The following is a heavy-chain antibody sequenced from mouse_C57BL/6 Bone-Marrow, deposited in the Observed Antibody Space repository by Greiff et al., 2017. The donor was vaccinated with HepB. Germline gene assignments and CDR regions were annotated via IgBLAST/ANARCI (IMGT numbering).Heavy chain of an antibody. CDR2: ISSGSSTI. Sequence: EVNVVESGGGLVKPGGSLKLSCAASGFTFSDYGMHWVRQAPEKGLEWVAYISSGSSTIYYADTVKGRFTISRDNAKNTLFLQMTSLRSEDTAMYYCARNYYGSSFYWYFDVWGTRTTVTVSS. J-gene: IGHJ1*03. CDR3: ARNYYGSSFYWYFDV. CDR1: GFTFSDYG. D-gene: IGHD1-1*01. V-gene: IGHV5-17*01.